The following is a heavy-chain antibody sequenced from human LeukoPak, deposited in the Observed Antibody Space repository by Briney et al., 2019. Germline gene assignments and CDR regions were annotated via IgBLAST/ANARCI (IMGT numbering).Heavy chain of an antibody. CDR1: GFTVSSYE. CDR2: ISSSGSTI. D-gene: IGHD6-13*01. V-gene: IGHV3-48*03. J-gene: IGHJ4*02. Sequence: GRSLRLSCAASGFTVSSYEMNWVRQAPGKGLEWVSFISSSGSTIYYADSVKGRFTISRDNAKNSLYLQMNSLRAEDTAVYYCARTIAAAGVWGQGTLVTVSS. CDR3: ARTIAAAGV.